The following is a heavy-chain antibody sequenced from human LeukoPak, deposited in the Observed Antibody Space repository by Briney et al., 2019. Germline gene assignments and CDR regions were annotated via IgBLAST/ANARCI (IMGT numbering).Heavy chain of an antibody. CDR3: ARGRWVTMAAYYFDY. Sequence: ASVKGSSKASGSTFTSYDINWVRQATGQGLEWMGWMNPNSGNTGYAQKFQGRVTMTRNTSISTAYMELSSLRSEDTAVYYCARGRWVTMAAYYFDYWGQGTLVTVSS. D-gene: IGHD3-10*01. CDR2: MNPNSGNT. V-gene: IGHV1-8*01. CDR1: GSTFTSYD. J-gene: IGHJ4*02.